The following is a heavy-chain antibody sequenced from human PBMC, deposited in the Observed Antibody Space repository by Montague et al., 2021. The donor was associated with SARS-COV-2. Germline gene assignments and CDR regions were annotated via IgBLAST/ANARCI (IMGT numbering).Heavy chain of an antibody. V-gene: IGHV4-34*01. CDR2: INNSGST. D-gene: IGHD2-2*01. J-gene: IGHJ6*03. CDR3: ASFLRRVVPAATGHWEKNYYYYYMDV. Sequence: SETLSLTCAVYGGSFSDYYWSWIRQPPGKGLEWIGEINNSGSTXXXPSXXXRVTISVDTSKNQFALKLSSVTAADTAAYYCASFLRRVVPAATGHWEKNYYYYYMDVWGKGTTVTVSS. CDR1: GGSFSDYY.